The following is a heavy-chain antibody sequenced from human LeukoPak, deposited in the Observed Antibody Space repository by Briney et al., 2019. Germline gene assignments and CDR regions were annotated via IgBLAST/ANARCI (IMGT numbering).Heavy chain of an antibody. J-gene: IGHJ6*03. Sequence: SVKVSCKASGGTFISYAISWVRQAPGQGREWMGGIIPIFGTANYAQKFQGRVTITTDESTSTAYMELSSLRSEDTAVYYCARDMVRGVSSTPMDVWGKGTTVTVSS. CDR2: IIPIFGTA. CDR1: GGTFISYA. D-gene: IGHD3-10*01. CDR3: ARDMVRGVSSTPMDV. V-gene: IGHV1-69*05.